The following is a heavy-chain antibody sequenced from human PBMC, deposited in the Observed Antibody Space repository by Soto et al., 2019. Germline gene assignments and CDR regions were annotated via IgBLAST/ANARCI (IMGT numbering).Heavy chain of an antibody. CDR2: IYYSGST. Sequence: TLSLTCTVSGGSISSGDYYWSWIRQPPGKGLEWIGYIYYSGSTYYNPSLKSRVTISVDTSKNQFSLKLSSVTAADTAVYYCARGVDTAMESYYYYGMDVWGQGTTVTVSS. CDR3: ARGVDTAMESYYYYGMDV. D-gene: IGHD5-18*01. J-gene: IGHJ6*02. CDR1: GGSISSGDYY. V-gene: IGHV4-30-4*01.